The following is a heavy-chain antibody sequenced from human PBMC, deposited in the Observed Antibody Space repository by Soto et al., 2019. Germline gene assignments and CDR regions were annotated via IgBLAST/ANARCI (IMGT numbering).Heavy chain of an antibody. J-gene: IGHJ4*02. CDR1: GFTFTNYD. V-gene: IGHV3-30*18. D-gene: IGHD6-6*01. Sequence: GGSLRLSCTASGFTFTNYDMHWVRQAPGKGLEWVAGISYDGRHIYYGVSVKGRFTISRDNSKNTVYLQTNSLGPEDTALYFCANGRYADHAEYENWGQGTLVTVSS. CDR3: ANGRYADHAEYEN. CDR2: ISYDGRHI.